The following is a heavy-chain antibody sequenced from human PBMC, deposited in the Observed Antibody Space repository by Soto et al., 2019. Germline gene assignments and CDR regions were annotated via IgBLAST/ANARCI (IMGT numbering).Heavy chain of an antibody. Sequence: SETLSLSCAVYGGSFGGYDWRWIRQPPGKGLEWIGEINHSGSTNYNPSLKSRVTISVDTSKNQFSLKLSSVTAADTAVYYCARGFEYSSSSLDYYYMDVWGKGTTVTVSS. D-gene: IGHD6-6*01. CDR2: INHSGST. CDR1: GGSFGGYD. J-gene: IGHJ6*03. CDR3: ARGFEYSSSSLDYYYMDV. V-gene: IGHV4-34*01.